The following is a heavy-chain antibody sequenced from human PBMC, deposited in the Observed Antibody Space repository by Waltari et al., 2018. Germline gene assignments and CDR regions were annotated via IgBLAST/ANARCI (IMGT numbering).Heavy chain of an antibody. V-gene: IGHV3-30-3*01. J-gene: IGHJ4*02. CDR3: ASELPNDSSPYYFDY. CDR2: ISYDGSNK. D-gene: IGHD3-22*01. Sequence: QVQLVESGGGVVQPGRSLRLSCAASGFPFRSFALTWVRKGPGKGLEWVAVISYDGSNKYYADSVKGRFTISRDNSKNTLYLQMNSLRAEDTAVYYCASELPNDSSPYYFDYWGQGTLVTVSS. CDR1: GFPFRSFA.